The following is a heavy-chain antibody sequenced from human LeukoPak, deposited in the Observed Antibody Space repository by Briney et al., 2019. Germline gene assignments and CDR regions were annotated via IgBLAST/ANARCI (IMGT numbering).Heavy chain of an antibody. CDR2: IKSKTDGGTT. CDR1: GFTFSKAW. CDR3: TTDYYDTSGYSSYY. Sequence: GGSLRLSCAVSGFTFSKAWMSWVRQAPGKGLEWVGRIKSKTDGGTTDYAGPVKGRFTISRDDSKNTLYLQMSSLETEDTAVYYCTTDYYDTSGYSSYYWGQGTLVIVSS. J-gene: IGHJ4*02. V-gene: IGHV3-15*01. D-gene: IGHD3-22*01.